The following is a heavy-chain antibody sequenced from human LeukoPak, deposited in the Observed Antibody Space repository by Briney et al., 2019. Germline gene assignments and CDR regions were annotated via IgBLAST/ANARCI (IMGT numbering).Heavy chain of an antibody. D-gene: IGHD2-21*02. CDR1: GGSISSSSYY. V-gene: IGHV4-39*01. Sequence: PSETLSLTCTVSGGSISSSSYYWGWIRQPPGKGLEWIGSIYYSGSTYYNPSLKSRVTISVDTSKNQFSLKLSSVTAADTAVYYCARINCGGDCLIDHWGQGTLVTVSS. CDR2: IYYSGST. J-gene: IGHJ4*02. CDR3: ARINCGGDCLIDH.